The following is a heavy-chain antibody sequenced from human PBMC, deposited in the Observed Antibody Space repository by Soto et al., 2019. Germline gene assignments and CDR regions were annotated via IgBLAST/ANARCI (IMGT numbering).Heavy chain of an antibody. D-gene: IGHD3-10*01. CDR2: ISSSSIYI. Sequence: GGSLRLSCAASGFTFSSYSINWVRQAPWKGLEWVSSISSSSIYIYYADSVKGRFTISRDNAKNSLYLQMNSLRAEDTAVYYCARLDVLLWFGEYALGFDPCGHRTLVTVCS. V-gene: IGHV3-21*01. CDR1: GFTFSSYS. CDR3: ARLDVLLWFGEYALGFDP. J-gene: IGHJ5*02.